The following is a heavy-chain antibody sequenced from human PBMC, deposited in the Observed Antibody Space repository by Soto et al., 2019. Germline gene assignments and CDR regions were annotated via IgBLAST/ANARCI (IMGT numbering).Heavy chain of an antibody. CDR2: ISAYNGNT. Sequence: QVQLVQSGAEVKKPGASVKVSCKASGYTFTSYGISWVRQAPGQGLEWMGWISAYNGNTNYAQKLQGRDTMTTDTSTSTAYRGLRSLRSDDTAVYYCARTGVRLPTAPFPLFDPWGQGTLVTVSS. D-gene: IGHD4-17*01. V-gene: IGHV1-18*04. J-gene: IGHJ5*02. CDR1: GYTFTSYG. CDR3: ARTGVRLPTAPFPLFDP.